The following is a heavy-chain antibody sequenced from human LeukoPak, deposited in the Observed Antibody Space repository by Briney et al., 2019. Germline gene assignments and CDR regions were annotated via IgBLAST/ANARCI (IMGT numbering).Heavy chain of an antibody. V-gene: IGHV1-8*01. CDR1: GYTFTSYD. CDR2: MNPNSGNT. J-gene: IGHJ4*02. CDR3: ARGPPPQYCSGGSCYAAY. Sequence: GASVKVSCKASGYTFTSYDINWVRQATGQGLEWVGWMNPNSGNTGYAQKFQGRVTMTRNTSISTAYMELSSLRSEDTAVYYCARGPPPQYCSGGSCYAAYWGQGTLVTVSS. D-gene: IGHD2-15*01.